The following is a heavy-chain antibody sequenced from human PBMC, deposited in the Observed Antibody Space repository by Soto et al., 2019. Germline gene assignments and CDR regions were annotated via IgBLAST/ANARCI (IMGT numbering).Heavy chain of an antibody. J-gene: IGHJ3*02. CDR2: INPDGSAK. CDR1: GFTFSSYW. Sequence: EVQLVESGGGLVQPGGSLRLSCAASGFTFSSYWMTWVRQVPGKGLEWVAYINPDGSAKSYANSLKGRFTLSRDNPKNSLYLQMNSLRAEDTAVYYCAKPHTGNVAFDIWGQGKMVTVSS. D-gene: IGHD4-4*01. CDR3: AKPHTGNVAFDI. V-gene: IGHV3-7*01.